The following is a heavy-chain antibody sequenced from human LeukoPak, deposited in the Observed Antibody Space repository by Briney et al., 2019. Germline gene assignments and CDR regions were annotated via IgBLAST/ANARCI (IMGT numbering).Heavy chain of an antibody. CDR1: GFTFSSYG. CDR3: AKQGEADGMDV. CDR2: ISGSGGST. V-gene: IGHV3-23*01. D-gene: IGHD6-25*01. Sequence: GGSLRLSCAASGFTFSSYGIHWVRQAPGKGLEWVSAISGSGGSTYYADSVKGRFTISRDNSKNTLYLQMNSLRAEDTAVYYCAKQGEADGMDVWGQGTTVTVSS. J-gene: IGHJ6*02.